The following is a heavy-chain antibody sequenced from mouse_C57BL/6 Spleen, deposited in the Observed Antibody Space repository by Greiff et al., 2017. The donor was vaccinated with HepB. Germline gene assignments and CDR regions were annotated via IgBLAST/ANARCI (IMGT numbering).Heavy chain of an antibody. CDR2: IRSKSSNYAT. CDR3: VREGITTVLFDY. D-gene: IGHD1-1*01. J-gene: IGHJ2*01. V-gene: IGHV10-3*01. Sequence: EVQRVESGGGLVQPKGSLKLSCAASGFTFNTYAMHWVRQAPGKGLEWVARIRSKSSNYATYYADSVKDRFTISRDDSQSMLYLQMNNLKTEDTAMYYCVREGITTVLFDYWGQGTTLTVSS. CDR1: GFTFNTYA.